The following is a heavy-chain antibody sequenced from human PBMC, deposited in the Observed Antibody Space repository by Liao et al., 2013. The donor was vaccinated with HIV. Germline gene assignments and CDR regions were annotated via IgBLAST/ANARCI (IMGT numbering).Heavy chain of an antibody. V-gene: IGHV4-34*01. CDR1: GGSFSGYY. J-gene: IGHJ4*02. CDR3: ARGLTSTGVRYFDY. CDR2: INHSGST. D-gene: IGHD2-2*01. Sequence: QVQLQQWGAGLLKPSETLSLTCAVYGGSFSGYYWSWIRQPPGKGLEWIGEINHSGSTNYNPSLKSRVTISVDTSKNQFSLKLSSVTAADTAVYYCARGLTSTGVRYFDYWAREPWSPSPQ.